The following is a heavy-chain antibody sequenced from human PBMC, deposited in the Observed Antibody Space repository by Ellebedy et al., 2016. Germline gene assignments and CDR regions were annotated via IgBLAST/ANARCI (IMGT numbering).Heavy chain of an antibody. CDR2: ISYDGSNK. D-gene: IGHD3-22*01. CDR3: ASQDSSGYRY. Sequence: GESLKISCAASGFTFSSYAMHWVRQAPGKGLEWVAVISYDGSNKYYADSVKGRFTISRDNAKNSLYLQMNSLRAEDTAVYYCASQDSSGYRYWGQGTLVTVSS. CDR1: GFTFSSYA. V-gene: IGHV3-30-3*02. J-gene: IGHJ4*02.